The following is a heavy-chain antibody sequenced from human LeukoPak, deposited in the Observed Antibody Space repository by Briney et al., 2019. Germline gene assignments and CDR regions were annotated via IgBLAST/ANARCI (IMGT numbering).Heavy chain of an antibody. V-gene: IGHV3-23*01. CDR1: GFTFSSYA. J-gene: IGHJ4*02. D-gene: IGHD6-13*01. Sequence: PGESLGLSCAASGFTFSSYAMSWVRQAPGRGLEWVSAITGSGVSTFYADSVKGRFTISRDNAKNSLYLQMNSLRAEDTALYYCAKGGSSSWYGKSFDYWGQGTLVTVSS. CDR3: AKGGSSSWYGKSFDY. CDR2: ITGSGVST.